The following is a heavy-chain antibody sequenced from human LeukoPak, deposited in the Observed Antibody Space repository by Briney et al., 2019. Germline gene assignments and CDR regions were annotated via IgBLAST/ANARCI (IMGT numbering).Heavy chain of an antibody. J-gene: IGHJ4*02. CDR1: GFTFSDYY. D-gene: IGHD3-22*01. Sequence: PGGSLRLSCAASGFTFSDYYMSWIRQAPGKGLEWVSYMSSSGSTIYYADSVKGRFTISRDNAKNSLYLQMNSLRAEDTAAYYCARAFDYYDSSGYYIDYWGQGTLVTVSS. CDR3: ARAFDYYDSSGYYIDY. V-gene: IGHV3-11*01. CDR2: MSSSGSTI.